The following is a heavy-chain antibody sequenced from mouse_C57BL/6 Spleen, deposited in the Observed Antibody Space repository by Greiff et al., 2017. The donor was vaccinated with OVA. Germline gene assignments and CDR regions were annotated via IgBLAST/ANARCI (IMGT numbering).Heavy chain of an antibody. CDR2: IHPNSGST. J-gene: IGHJ2*01. V-gene: IGHV1-64*01. Sequence: QVQLQQPGAELVKPGASVKLSCKASGYTFTSYWMHWVKQRPGQGLEWIGMIHPNSGSTNYNEKFKSKATLTVDKSSSTAYMQLSSLTSEDSAVYYCARKGDYGYYYFDYWGQGTTLTVSS. CDR1: GYTFTSYW. CDR3: ARKGDYGYYYFDY. D-gene: IGHD1-1*01.